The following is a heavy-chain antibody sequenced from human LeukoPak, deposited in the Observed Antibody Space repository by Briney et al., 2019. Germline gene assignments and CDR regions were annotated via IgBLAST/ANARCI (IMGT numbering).Heavy chain of an antibody. CDR2: MCNSGGST. CDR1: GFTFSSYA. D-gene: IGHD3-10*01. V-gene: IGHV3-23*01. Sequence: TGGSLRLSCAASGFTFSSYAMSWVRQAPRKGLEWVSVMCNSGGSTFYADSVKGRFTISRDNSRNTLYLQMNSLRAEDTAVYYCAKRASGSGTSLYYFDYWGQGTLVTVSS. J-gene: IGHJ4*02. CDR3: AKRASGSGTSLYYFDY.